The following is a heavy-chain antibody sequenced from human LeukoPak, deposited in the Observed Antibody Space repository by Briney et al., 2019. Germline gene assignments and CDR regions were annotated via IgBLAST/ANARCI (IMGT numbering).Heavy chain of an antibody. CDR1: GFTFSSYS. Sequence: GGSLRLSCAASGFTFSSYSMNWVRQAPGKGLEWVSYISSSGSTIYYADSVKGRFTISRDNAKNSLYLQMNSLRAEDTAVYYCASSPYGGYSYVTIWGQGTMVTVSS. CDR2: ISSSGSTI. V-gene: IGHV3-48*04. J-gene: IGHJ3*02. CDR3: ASSPYGGYSYVTI. D-gene: IGHD5-18*01.